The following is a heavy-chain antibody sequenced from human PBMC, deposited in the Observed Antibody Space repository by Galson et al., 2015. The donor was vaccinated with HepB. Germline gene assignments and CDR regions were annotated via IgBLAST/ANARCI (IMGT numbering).Heavy chain of an antibody. D-gene: IGHD3-22*01. CDR2: ISGSGGST. Sequence: SLRLFCAASGFTFSSYAMSWVHQAPGKGLEWVSAISGSGGSTYYADSVKGRFTISRDNSKNTLYLQMNSLRAEDTAVYYCAKEFDSSNDAFDIWGQGTMVTVSS. CDR3: AKEFDSSNDAFDI. J-gene: IGHJ3*02. CDR1: GFTFSSYA. V-gene: IGHV3-23*01.